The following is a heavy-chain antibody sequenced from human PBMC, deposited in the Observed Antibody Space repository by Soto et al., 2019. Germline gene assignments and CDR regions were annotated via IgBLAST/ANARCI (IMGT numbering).Heavy chain of an antibody. D-gene: IGHD6-6*01. J-gene: IGHJ1*01. CDR3: ARGGSNWQLVRTNYFQH. CDR1: GGSFSGYY. V-gene: IGHV4-34*01. CDR2: INHSGST. Sequence: SETLSLTCAVYGGSFSGYYWSWIRQPPGKGLEWIGEINHSGSTNYNPSLKSRVTISVDTSKNQFSLKLSSVTAADMAVYYCARGGSNWQLVRTNYFQHWGQGTLVTVSS.